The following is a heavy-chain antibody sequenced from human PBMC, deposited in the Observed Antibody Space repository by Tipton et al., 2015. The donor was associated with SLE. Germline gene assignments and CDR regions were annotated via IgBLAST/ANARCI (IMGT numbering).Heavy chain of an antibody. CDR1: GGSISSYY. J-gene: IGHJ6*02. V-gene: IGHV4-59*08. Sequence: LRLSCTVSGGSISSYYWSWIRQPPGKGLEWIGYIYYSGSTNYNPSLKSRVTISVDTSKNQFSLKLSSVTAADTAVYYCARSGDYSGIYYYGFDVWGQGTTVTVSS. CDR3: ARSGDYSGIYYYGFDV. CDR2: IYYSGST. D-gene: IGHD4-11*01.